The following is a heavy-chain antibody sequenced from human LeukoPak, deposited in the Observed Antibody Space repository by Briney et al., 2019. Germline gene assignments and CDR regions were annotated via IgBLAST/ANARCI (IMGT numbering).Heavy chain of an antibody. CDR3: AKWGDYDVLTGYYVSDF. D-gene: IGHD3-9*01. V-gene: IGHV3-23*01. Sequence: GGSLRLSCAASGFIFSNYAMYWVRQAPGKGLEWVSAISGRSNNTYYADSVKGRFTISRDSSKNTLYLQMNSLRADDTAVYYCAKWGDYDVLTGYYVSDFWGQGTLVTVSP. CDR1: GFIFSNYA. CDR2: ISGRSNNT. J-gene: IGHJ4*02.